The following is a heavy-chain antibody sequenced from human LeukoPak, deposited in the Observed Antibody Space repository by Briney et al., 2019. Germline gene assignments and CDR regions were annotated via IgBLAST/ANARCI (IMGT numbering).Heavy chain of an antibody. J-gene: IGHJ5*02. CDR3: ARELAAQDRWFDP. D-gene: IGHD6-6*01. CDR1: GFTFSSYG. CDR2: ISYDGSNK. Sequence: GGSLRLSCAASGFTFSSYGMHGVRQAPGKGLEWVAVISYDGSNKYYADSVKGRFTISRDNSKNTLYLQMNSLRAEDTAVYYCARELAAQDRWFDPWSQGTLVTVSS. V-gene: IGHV3-30*03.